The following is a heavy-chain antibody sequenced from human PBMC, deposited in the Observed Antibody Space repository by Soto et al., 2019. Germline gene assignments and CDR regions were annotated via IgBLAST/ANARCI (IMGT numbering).Heavy chain of an antibody. J-gene: IGHJ6*03. CDR2: INAGNGNT. D-gene: IGHD3-3*01. Sequence: ASVKVSCKASGYTLTSYAMHWVRQAPGQRLEWMGWINAGNGNTKYSQKFQGRVTITRDTSASTAYMELSILRSEDTAVYYCARSGLVPDFWSGYYVDYYYYYLDVWGKGTTVTGSS. V-gene: IGHV1-3*01. CDR1: GYTLTSYA. CDR3: ARSGLVPDFWSGYYVDYYYYYLDV.